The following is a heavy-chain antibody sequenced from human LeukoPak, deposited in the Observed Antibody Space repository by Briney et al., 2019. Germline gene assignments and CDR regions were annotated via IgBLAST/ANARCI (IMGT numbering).Heavy chain of an antibody. CDR1: GFTVSSNY. Sequence: GGSLRLSCAASGFTVSSNYMSWVRQAPGKGLEWVSVIYSGGSTYYADSVRGRFTISRDNSKNTLYLQMNSLRAEDTAVYYCARDHSPIRETHRTHASDIWGQGTMVTVSS. J-gene: IGHJ3*02. V-gene: IGHV3-66*01. CDR2: IYSGGST. CDR3: ARDHSPIRETHRTHASDI. D-gene: IGHD2-21*01.